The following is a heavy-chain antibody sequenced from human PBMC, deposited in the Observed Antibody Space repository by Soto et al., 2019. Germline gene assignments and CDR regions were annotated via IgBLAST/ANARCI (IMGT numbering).Heavy chain of an antibody. CDR2: IWYDGSNK. D-gene: IGHD5-18*01. Sequence: PGGSLRLSCAASGFTFSSYGMHWVRQAPGKGLEWVAVIWYDGSNKYYADSVKGRFTISRDNSKNTLYLQMNSLRAEDTAVYYCAKTKDAATKKKIDYWGQGTLVTVSS. V-gene: IGHV3-33*06. CDR3: AKTKDAATKKKIDY. CDR1: GFTFSSYG. J-gene: IGHJ4*02.